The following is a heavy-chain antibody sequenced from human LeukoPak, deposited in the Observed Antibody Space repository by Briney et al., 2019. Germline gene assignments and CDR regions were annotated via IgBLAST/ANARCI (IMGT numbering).Heavy chain of an antibody. D-gene: IGHD3-3*01. CDR2: ISSSGSTI. J-gene: IGHJ4*02. Sequence: PGGSLRLSCAASGFTFSDYYMSWIRQAPGKGLEWVSYISSSGSTIHYADSVKGRFTISRDNAKNSLYLQMNSLRAEDTAVYYCATLTYYDFWSGYPPYYFDYWGQGTLVTVSS. V-gene: IGHV3-11*01. CDR1: GFTFSDYY. CDR3: ATLTYYDFWSGYPPYYFDY.